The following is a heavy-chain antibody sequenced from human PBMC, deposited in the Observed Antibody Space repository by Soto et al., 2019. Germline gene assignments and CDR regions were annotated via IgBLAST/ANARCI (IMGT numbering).Heavy chain of an antibody. CDR3: SAGHYHASSGYAADY. J-gene: IGHJ4*02. V-gene: IGHV1-58*01. Sequence: QMQVVQSGPEVKKPGTSMKVSCKASGFTFSSFAVQWVRQARGPRLEWMGWIVVGSGNTISAQNFQEKFTDSRDMATGTVYMELSSLRSEDTAVYYGSAGHYHASSGYAADYWVQGTLVTVSS. D-gene: IGHD3-22*01. CDR2: IVVGSGNT. CDR1: GFTFSSFA.